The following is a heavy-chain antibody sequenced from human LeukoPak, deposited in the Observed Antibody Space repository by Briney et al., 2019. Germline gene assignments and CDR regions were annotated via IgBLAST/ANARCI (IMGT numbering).Heavy chain of an antibody. CDR3: GRVRDHGYLFDY. CDR1: GGSMNSGSFY. Sequence: PSETLSLTCTVSGGSMNSGSFYWSWIRQPAGKGLEWLGRIYTNGITNYDASLRGRVTMSVDTSKNQFSLKLSSVTDADTAVYYCGRVRDHGYLFDYWGQGTMVTVSS. D-gene: IGHD4-17*01. J-gene: IGHJ4*02. CDR2: IYTNGIT. V-gene: IGHV4-61*02.